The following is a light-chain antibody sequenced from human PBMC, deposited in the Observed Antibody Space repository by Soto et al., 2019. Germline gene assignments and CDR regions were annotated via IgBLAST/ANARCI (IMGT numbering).Light chain of an antibody. J-gene: IGLJ1*01. V-gene: IGLV2-14*01. CDR3: SSYTSIIKH. CDR2: EVS. Sequence: QSALTQPASVSGSPGQSITISCTGTSSDVGSYNYVSWYQQHPGKAPKLMIYEVSDRPSGIFSRFSGSKSGNTASLTISGLQAEDEADYYCSSYTSIIKHVGTEAKGTVL. CDR1: SSDVGSYNY.